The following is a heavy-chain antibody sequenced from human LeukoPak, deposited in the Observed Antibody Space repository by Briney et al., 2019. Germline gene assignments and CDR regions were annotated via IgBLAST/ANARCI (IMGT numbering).Heavy chain of an antibody. CDR3: ARAYYDSSGYYYQGFDY. V-gene: IGHV3-48*02. CDR1: GFTFSSYT. J-gene: IGHJ4*02. CDR2: ISSSSSTI. D-gene: IGHD3-22*01. Sequence: GGSLRLSCAASGFTFSSYTMNWDRQAPGKRLEWVSYISSSSSTIYYADSVKGRFTISRDNAKNSLYLQMNSLRDEDTAVYYCARAYYDSSGYYYQGFDYWGQGTLVTVSS.